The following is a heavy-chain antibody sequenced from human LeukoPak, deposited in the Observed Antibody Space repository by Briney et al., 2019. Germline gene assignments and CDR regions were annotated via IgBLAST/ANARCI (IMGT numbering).Heavy chain of an antibody. CDR2: IYYSGST. J-gene: IGHJ6*04. CDR1: GGYNSSHY. Sequence: PSETLSLTCTVSGGYNSSHYWSWVRQPPGKGLEWIGYIYYSGSTNYNPSLKSRVTISVDTSKNQFSLKLSSVTAADTAVYYCARASGSIAGGPDVWGKGTTVTVSS. D-gene: IGHD6-6*01. V-gene: IGHV4-59*11. CDR3: ARASGSIAGGPDV.